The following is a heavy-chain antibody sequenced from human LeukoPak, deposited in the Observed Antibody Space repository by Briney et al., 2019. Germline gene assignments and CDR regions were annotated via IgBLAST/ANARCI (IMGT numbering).Heavy chain of an antibody. V-gene: IGHV4-59*01. J-gene: IGHJ4*02. D-gene: IGHD1-26*01. CDR1: GGXXXXXX. CDR2: XXXXGST. CDR3: ARGGGSYYFDY. Sequence: SETXXXTXTXSGGXXXXXXXXXXRXPPXXXXEWIGXXXXXGSTNXXXXLXXXVXXXXXTXKNQFSLKLSSVXAADTAVYYCARGGGSYYFDYWGQGTLVTVSS.